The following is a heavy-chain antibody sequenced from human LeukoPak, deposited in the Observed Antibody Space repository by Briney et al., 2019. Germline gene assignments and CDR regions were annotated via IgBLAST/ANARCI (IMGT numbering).Heavy chain of an antibody. CDR3: APHCSSASCPDY. CDR2: IYSGGST. CDR1: GFTVSSNY. Sequence: PGGSLRLSCAASGFTVSSNYMSWVRQAPGKGLEWVSVIYSGGSTYYADSVKGRFTISRDNARNSLYLQMNSLRTEDTSVYYCAPHCSSASCPDYWGQGTLVTVSS. D-gene: IGHD2-2*01. J-gene: IGHJ4*02. V-gene: IGHV3-66*01.